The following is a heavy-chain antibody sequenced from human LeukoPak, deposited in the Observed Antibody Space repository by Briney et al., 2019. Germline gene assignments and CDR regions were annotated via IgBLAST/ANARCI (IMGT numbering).Heavy chain of an antibody. CDR3: TRGRSGANPNGLDI. V-gene: IGHV3-74*01. CDR1: GFTFRSNW. D-gene: IGHD2-8*01. J-gene: IGHJ3*02. CDR2: ISPDGSGS. Sequence: GGSLRLSCAASGFTFRSNWMHWVRQAPGKGLVWVSRISPDGSGSNYADSVKGRFTISRDNAKNTVYLQMNGLRAEDTAIYYCTRGRSGANPNGLDIWGQGTMVTVSS.